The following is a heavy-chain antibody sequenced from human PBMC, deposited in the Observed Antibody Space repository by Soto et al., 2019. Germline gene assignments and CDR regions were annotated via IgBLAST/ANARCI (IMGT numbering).Heavy chain of an antibody. CDR1: GYTFTSYG. V-gene: IGHV1-18*04. Sequence: ASVKVSCKASGYTFTSYGISWVRQAPVQGLEWMVWISAYNGNTNYAQKLQGRVTMTTDTSKSTAYMELRSLRSDDTAVYYCARDLVSTLRYFDWLLVPHNYYYAMDVWGKGTKVTGSS. CDR3: ARDLVSTLRYFDWLLVPHNYYYAMDV. D-gene: IGHD3-9*01. CDR2: ISAYNGNT. J-gene: IGHJ6*04.